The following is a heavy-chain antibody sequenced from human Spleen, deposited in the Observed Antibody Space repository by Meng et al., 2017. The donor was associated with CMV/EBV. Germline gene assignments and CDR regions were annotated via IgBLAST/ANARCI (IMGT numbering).Heavy chain of an antibody. CDR3: AGDYRLGAAGN. CDR1: GFRFDDYG. D-gene: IGHD6-25*01. Sequence: ESLKISCAASGFRFDDYGMSWVRQVPGKGLEWVAGISWNGDIATYGDFVKGRFSISRDNADKLLYLQMNSLRAEDTAVYYYAGDYRLGAAGNWGQGTLVTVSS. V-gene: IGHV3-20*04. J-gene: IGHJ4*02. CDR2: ISWNGDIA.